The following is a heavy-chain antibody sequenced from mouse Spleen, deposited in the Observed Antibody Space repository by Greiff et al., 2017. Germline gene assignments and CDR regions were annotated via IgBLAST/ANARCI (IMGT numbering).Heavy chain of an antibody. J-gene: IGHJ2*01. Sequence: QVQLQQSGAELVRPGTSVKVSCKASGYAFTNYLIEWVKQRPGQGLEWIGVINPGSGGTNYNEKFKGKATLTADKSSSTAYMQLSSLTSEDSAVYFCARSITTVVADYFDYWGQGTTLTVSS. V-gene: IGHV1-54*01. CDR1: GYAFTNYL. CDR2: INPGSGGT. D-gene: IGHD1-1*01. CDR3: ARSITTVVADYFDY.